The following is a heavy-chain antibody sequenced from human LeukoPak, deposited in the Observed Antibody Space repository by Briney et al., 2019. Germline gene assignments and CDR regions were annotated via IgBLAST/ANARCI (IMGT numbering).Heavy chain of an antibody. CDR3: ARSFSSRFSSPRRPYYFDY. CDR1: DYSISSGYY. Sequence: SETLSLTCTVSDYSISSGYYWGWIRQPPGKGLEWTGSIFQSGHTYYSPSLKSRVTISVDTSNNRFSLSLSAVTAADTAIYYCARSFSSRFSSPRRPYYFDYWGQGTLVTVSS. D-gene: IGHD6-13*01. CDR2: IFQSGHT. J-gene: IGHJ4*02. V-gene: IGHV4-38-2*02.